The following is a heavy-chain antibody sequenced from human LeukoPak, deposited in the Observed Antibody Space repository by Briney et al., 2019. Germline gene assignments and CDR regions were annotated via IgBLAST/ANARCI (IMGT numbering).Heavy chain of an antibody. CDR1: GGSFSGYY. Sequence: SETLSLTCAVYGGSFSGYYWSWIRQPPGKGLEWIGEINHSGSTYYNPSLKSRVTISVDTSKNQFSLKLSSVTAADTAVYYCAKCGGYSYGYIGYWGQGTLVTVSS. J-gene: IGHJ4*02. CDR2: INHSGST. CDR3: AKCGGYSYGYIGY. V-gene: IGHV4-34*01. D-gene: IGHD5-18*01.